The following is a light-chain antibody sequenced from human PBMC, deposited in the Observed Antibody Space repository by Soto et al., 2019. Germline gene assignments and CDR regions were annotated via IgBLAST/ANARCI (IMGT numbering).Light chain of an antibody. J-gene: IGLJ2*01. CDR2: SNN. CDR3: AAWDDSLNGPI. CDR1: SSNIGSNN. V-gene: IGLV1-44*01. Sequence: QSAMTQPPSASGTPGQRVTVSCAGGSSNIGSNNVNWYQQVPGTAPKLLIYSNNQRPSGVPDRFSGSKSGTSASLAISGLRSEDEADYFCAAWDDSLNGPIFGGGTKVTVL.